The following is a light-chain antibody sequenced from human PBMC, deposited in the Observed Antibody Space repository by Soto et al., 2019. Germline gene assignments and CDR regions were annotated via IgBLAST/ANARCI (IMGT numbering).Light chain of an antibody. CDR2: GAS. CDR1: QSVRTSY. CDR3: QQYGSSPYT. J-gene: IGKJ2*01. V-gene: IGKV3-20*01. Sequence: EIVLTQSPGTLSLSPGERATLSCRASQSVRTSYLAWYQQKPGQAPRLLIYGASGRATGIPDRFSGSGSGTDFTLTISRLEPEDFAVYDCQQYGSSPYTFGQGTKLEI.